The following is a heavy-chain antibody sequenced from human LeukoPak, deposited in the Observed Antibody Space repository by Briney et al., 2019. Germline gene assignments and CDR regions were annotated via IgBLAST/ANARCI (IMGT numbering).Heavy chain of an antibody. J-gene: IGHJ4*02. CDR2: IYYSGST. Sequence: SETLCLTCTVSGGSISSSSYYWGWIRQPPGKGLEWIGSIYYSGSTYYNPSLKSRVTISVDTSKNQFSLKLSSVTAADTAVYYCARPAGYSSGWSFDYWGQGTLVTVSS. V-gene: IGHV4-39*01. D-gene: IGHD6-19*01. CDR1: GGSISSSSYY. CDR3: ARPAGYSSGWSFDY.